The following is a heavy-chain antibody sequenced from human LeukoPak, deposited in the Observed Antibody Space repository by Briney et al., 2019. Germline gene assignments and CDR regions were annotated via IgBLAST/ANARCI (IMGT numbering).Heavy chain of an antibody. V-gene: IGHV3-30*18. CDR3: AKGVWYSSSSGLDY. CDR2: ISYDGSNK. D-gene: IGHD6-6*01. CDR1: GFTFSSYA. J-gene: IGHJ4*02. Sequence: GGSLRLSCAASGFTFSSYAMSWVRQAPGKGLEWVAVISYDGSNKYYADSVKGRFTISRDNSKNTLYLQMNSLRAEDTAVYYCAKGVWYSSSSGLDYWGQGTLVTVSS.